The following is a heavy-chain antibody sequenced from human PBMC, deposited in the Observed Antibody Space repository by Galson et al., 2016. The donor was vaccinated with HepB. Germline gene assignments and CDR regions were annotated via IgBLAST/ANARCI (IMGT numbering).Heavy chain of an antibody. V-gene: IGHV2-5*01. CDR3: AHSRSVTHDWSFDL. D-gene: IGHD2-21*02. CDR1: GFSLRTSGVG. J-gene: IGHJ2*01. CDR2: IYWNDDK. Sequence: PALVKPTQTLTLTCSFSGFSLRTSGVGVAWIRQPPGKALEWLALIYWNDDKIYSPSLKSRLTITKETSKNQVVLTMTNMDPVDTATYFCAHSRSVTHDWSFDLWGRGTLVTVSS.